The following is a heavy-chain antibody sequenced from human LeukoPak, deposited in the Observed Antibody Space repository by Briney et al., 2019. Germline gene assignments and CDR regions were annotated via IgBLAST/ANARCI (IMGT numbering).Heavy chain of an antibody. CDR1: GFTFTDAW. CDR3: TTSMVRGTPPRY. D-gene: IGHD3-10*01. Sequence: KTGGSLRLSCAASGFTFTDAWMCWVRQAPGKGLEWVGRIKSKTDGGTTDYNAPVKGRFTISRDDSKNTLYLQMNSLETEDTAVYYCTTSMVRGTPPRYWGQGTLVTVSS. J-gene: IGHJ4*02. V-gene: IGHV3-15*01. CDR2: IKSKTDGGTT.